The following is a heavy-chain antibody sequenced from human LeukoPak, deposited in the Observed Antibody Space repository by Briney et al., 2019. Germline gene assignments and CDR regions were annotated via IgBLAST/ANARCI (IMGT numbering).Heavy chain of an antibody. CDR3: AKDIAVAFFLSAFDM. CDR2: ISGGRGST. D-gene: IGHD6-19*01. Sequence: GGSLRLSCAASGFTFSSYAMSWVRQAPGKGLEWVSGISGGRGSTYYADSVKGRFTISRDNSKNTLYLQMNSLRAEDTAVYHCAKDIAVAFFLSAFDMWGQGTMVTVSS. CDR1: GFTFSSYA. V-gene: IGHV3-23*01. J-gene: IGHJ3*02.